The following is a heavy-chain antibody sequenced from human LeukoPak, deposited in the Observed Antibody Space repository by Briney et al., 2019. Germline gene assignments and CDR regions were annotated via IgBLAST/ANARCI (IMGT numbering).Heavy chain of an antibody. Sequence: ASETLSLTCTVSGDSISSYYWSWIRQSPGKGLEWIGYIHGDGSTNYNPSLKSRVTISVDTSQNQFSLKLSSVTAAGTAVYHCARRSNSSGWFFDYWGQGTLVTVSS. J-gene: IGHJ4*02. CDR2: IHGDGST. D-gene: IGHD6-19*01. CDR3: ARRSNSSGWFFDY. V-gene: IGHV4-59*08. CDR1: GDSISSYY.